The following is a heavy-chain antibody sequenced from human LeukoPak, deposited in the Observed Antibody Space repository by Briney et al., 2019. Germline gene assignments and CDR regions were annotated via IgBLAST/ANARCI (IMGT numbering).Heavy chain of an antibody. CDR2: MYHSGRT. J-gene: IGHJ3*02. CDR3: ARNLMVRGVPEI. V-gene: IGHV4-59*08. Sequence: SETLSLTCTVSGGSISSYYWRWIRQPPGKGLEWIGDMYHSGRTNYNPSLKSRVTISVDTSKNQFSLKLSSVTAADTAVYYCARNLMVRGVPEIWGQGTMVTVSS. D-gene: IGHD3-10*01. CDR1: GGSISSYY.